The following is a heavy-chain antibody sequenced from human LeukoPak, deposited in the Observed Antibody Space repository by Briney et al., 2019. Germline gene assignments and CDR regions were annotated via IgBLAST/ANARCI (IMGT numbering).Heavy chain of an antibody. D-gene: IGHD6-13*01. CDR2: IYHSGTI. Sequence: SETLSLTCTVSGYSISSGYYWGWIRQPPGKGLEWLASIYHSGTIYYNPSLKSRVTISVDTSKNQFYLKLTSVTAADTAVYYCARGLGRQQLVSPFDYWGQGTLVTVSS. CDR3: ARGLGRQQLVSPFDY. J-gene: IGHJ4*02. V-gene: IGHV4-38-2*02. CDR1: GYSISSGYY.